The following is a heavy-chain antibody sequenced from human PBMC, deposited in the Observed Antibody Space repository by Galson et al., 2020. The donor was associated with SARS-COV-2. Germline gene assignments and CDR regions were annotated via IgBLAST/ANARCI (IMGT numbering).Heavy chain of an antibody. V-gene: IGHV4-39*07. Sequence: SETLSLTCTVSGDSISSGGNYWVWIRQPPGKGLEWIGSIHSSGTTNHNPSLKSRVTISIDTSKNQFSLRLSSVTAADTAVYYCAAGPVAGTGEWGQGTLVTVSS. J-gene: IGHJ4*01. D-gene: IGHD6-19*01. CDR1: GDSISSGGNY. CDR2: IHSSGTT. CDR3: AAGPVAGTGE.